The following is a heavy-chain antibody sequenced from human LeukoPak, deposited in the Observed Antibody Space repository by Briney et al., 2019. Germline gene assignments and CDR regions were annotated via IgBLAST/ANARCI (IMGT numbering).Heavy chain of an antibody. D-gene: IGHD4-17*01. V-gene: IGHV4-39*01. CDR3: ARNMTAVSRLDVFDI. CDR1: GGSMINSHY. J-gene: IGHJ3*02. CDR2: IYYSGST. Sequence: PSETLSLTCTVSGGSMINSHYWGWIRQSPGKGLEWIGSIYYSGSTYYNPSLKSRVTISVDTPKSQFSLELRSMTAADTAIYYCARNMTAVSRLDVFDIWGPGTMVTVSS.